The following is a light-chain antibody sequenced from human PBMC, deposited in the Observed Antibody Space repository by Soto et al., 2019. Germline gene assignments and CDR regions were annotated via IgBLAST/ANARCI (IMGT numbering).Light chain of an antibody. J-gene: IGKJ3*01. CDR2: DAS. Sequence: DIVLTQSPSPLSLSPGERATLSCRASQGLSNFLAWYQQKPGQAPRLLIYDASNKAAGIPVRFSGSGSGTDFTLTISRLAHEVSAVYCCQQRSNAFTFGPGTKVEIK. CDR3: QQRSNAFT. CDR1: QGLSNF. V-gene: IGKV3-11*01.